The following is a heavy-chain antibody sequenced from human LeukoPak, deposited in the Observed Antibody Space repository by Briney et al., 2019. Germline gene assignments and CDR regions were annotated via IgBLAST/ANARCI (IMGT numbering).Heavy chain of an antibody. CDR2: INNSGGST. Sequence: GGSLRLSCAASGFTLNNYAMSWVRQAPGKGLEWVSIINNSGGSTYYADSVKGRFTISRDLSKNTLYLQMNSLRAEDTALYYCARKYSGTNPFDYWGQGTLVSVSS. CDR1: GFTLNNYA. J-gene: IGHJ4*02. V-gene: IGHV3-23*01. D-gene: IGHD1-26*01. CDR3: ARKYSGTNPFDY.